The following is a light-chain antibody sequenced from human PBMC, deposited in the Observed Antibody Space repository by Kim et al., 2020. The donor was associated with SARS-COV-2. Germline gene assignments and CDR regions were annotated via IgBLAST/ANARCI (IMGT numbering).Light chain of an antibody. V-gene: IGLV6-57*03. Sequence: KQVKISCTRRGGSSARHYGQWYEQRPGSAPTTGIYEDTQRPSGVPDRLSGSIDSSANSASLTISGLKTKDETDYNCQSYDGSGWVFGGGTRLTVL. CDR2: EDT. CDR3: QSYDGSGWV. CDR1: GGSSARHY. J-gene: IGLJ3*02.